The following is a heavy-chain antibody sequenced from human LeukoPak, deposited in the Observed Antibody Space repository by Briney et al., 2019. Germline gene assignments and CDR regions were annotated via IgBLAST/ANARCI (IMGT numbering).Heavy chain of an antibody. V-gene: IGHV1-18*01. J-gene: IGHJ5*02. CDR2: ISAYNGNT. Sequence: ASVKVSCKASGYTFTSYGISWVRQAPGQGLEWMGWISAYNGNTNYAQKLQGRVTMTTDTSTSTAYMELRSLRSDDTAVYYCARDPDSSSWYPHNWFDPWGQGTLVTVSS. D-gene: IGHD6-13*01. CDR3: ARDPDSSSWYPHNWFDP. CDR1: GYTFTSYG.